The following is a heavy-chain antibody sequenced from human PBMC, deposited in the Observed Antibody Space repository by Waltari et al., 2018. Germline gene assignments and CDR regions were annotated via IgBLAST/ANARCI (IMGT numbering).Heavy chain of an antibody. CDR1: GFTVSSNY. V-gene: IGHV3-7*01. J-gene: IGHJ4*02. CDR3: ARGSLTGTIRDY. CDR2: IKQDGSEK. D-gene: IGHD1-7*01. Sequence: EVQLVETGGGLIQPGGSLRLSCAASGFTVSSNYMTWVRQAPGKGLEWVANIKQDGSEKYYVDSVKGRFTISRDNAKNSLYLQMNSLRAEDTAVYYCARGSLTGTIRDYWGQGTLVTVSS.